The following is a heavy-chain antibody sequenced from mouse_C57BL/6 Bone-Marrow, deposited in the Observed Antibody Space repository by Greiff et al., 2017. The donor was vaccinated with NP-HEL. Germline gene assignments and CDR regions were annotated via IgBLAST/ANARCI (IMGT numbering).Heavy chain of an antibody. D-gene: IGHD2-13*01. CDR1: GYTFTDYE. Sequence: QVQLQQSGAELVRPGASVTLSCKASGYTFTDYEMHWVKQTPVHGLEWIGAIDPETGGTAYNQKFKGKAILTAAKSSSTAYMELRSLTSEDSAVYYCTRDDCLKNYFDYWGQGTTLTVSS. CDR3: TRDDCLKNYFDY. CDR2: IDPETGGT. J-gene: IGHJ2*01. V-gene: IGHV1-15*01.